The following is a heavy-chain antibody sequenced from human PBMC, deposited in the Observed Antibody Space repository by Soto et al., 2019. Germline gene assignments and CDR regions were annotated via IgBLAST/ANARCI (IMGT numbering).Heavy chain of an antibody. CDR2: MNPNSGNT. CDR3: ARGQLLWFGELLSNWFDP. D-gene: IGHD3-10*01. V-gene: IGHV1-8*01. Sequence: ASVKVSCKASGYTFTSYDINWVRQATGQGLEWMGWMNPNSGNTGYAQKFQGRVTMTRNTSISTAYMELSSLRSEDTAVYYCARGQLLWFGELLSNWFDPWGQGTLVTVSS. J-gene: IGHJ5*02. CDR1: GYTFTSYD.